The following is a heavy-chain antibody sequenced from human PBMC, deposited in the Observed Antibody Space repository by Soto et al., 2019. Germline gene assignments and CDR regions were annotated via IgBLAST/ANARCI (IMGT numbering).Heavy chain of an antibody. CDR2: IYSGGST. CDR1: GFAVSSNF. D-gene: IGHD3-22*01. V-gene: IGHV3-66*01. CDR3: ARATMIGLLSS. J-gene: IGHJ5*02. Sequence: EVQQVESGGGLVQPGGSLRLSCAASGFAVSSNFMSWVRQAPGKGLEWVSVIYSGGSTYYADSVKGRFTISRDNSENTLYLQMNSLRAEDTAIYYCARATMIGLLSSWGQGTLVTVSS.